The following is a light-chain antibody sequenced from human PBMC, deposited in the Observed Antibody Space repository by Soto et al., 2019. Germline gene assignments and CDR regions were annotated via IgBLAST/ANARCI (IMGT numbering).Light chain of an antibody. CDR3: HQYNSWPRT. V-gene: IGKV3-15*01. Sequence: EILMTQSPATLSVSPGERATLSCRASQSVSSNLAWYQQKPGQAPRLLIYGASTRATGIPARFSGSGSGTEFTLTISSLQSEDFAVYYCHQYNSWPRTFGQGTKVEIK. CDR2: GAS. CDR1: QSVSSN. J-gene: IGKJ1*01.